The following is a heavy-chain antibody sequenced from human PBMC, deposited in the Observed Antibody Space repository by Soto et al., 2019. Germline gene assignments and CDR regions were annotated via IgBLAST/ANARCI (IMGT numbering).Heavy chain of an antibody. Sequence: EVQLVESGGGLVQPGRSLRLSCVASGFTFDDYAMHWVRQTPGKGLEWVSSIDWNGGSTAYADSVKGRFTISRDNARNSLYLQMNSLRPEYTALYYCVKGRRSYFVYFGLDVWGQGTTVTVSS. D-gene: IGHD3-10*01. CDR2: IDWNGGST. J-gene: IGHJ6*02. V-gene: IGHV3-9*01. CDR3: VKGRRSYFVYFGLDV. CDR1: GFTFDDYA.